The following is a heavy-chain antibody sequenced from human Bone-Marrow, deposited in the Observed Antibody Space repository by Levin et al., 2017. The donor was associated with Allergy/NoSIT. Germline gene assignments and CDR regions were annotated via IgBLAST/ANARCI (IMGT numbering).Heavy chain of an antibody. CDR3: ARVRNAGGRGWFDS. CDR2: SYYSGTA. V-gene: IGHV4-31*03. Sequence: SETLSLTCTVSGDSISSGHYYWSWIRQPPGKGLEWIGHSYYSGTAYYNPSLKSRLTISVDTSQNHFSLNLSSVTAADTAVYYCARVRNAGGRGWFDSWGQGTLVTVSS. D-gene: IGHD2-8*02. J-gene: IGHJ5*01. CDR1: GDSISSGHYY.